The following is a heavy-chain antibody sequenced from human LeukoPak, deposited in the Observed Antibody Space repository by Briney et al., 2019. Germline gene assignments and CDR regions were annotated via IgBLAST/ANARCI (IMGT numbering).Heavy chain of an antibody. Sequence: GGSLRLSCAASGFTFSSYAMHWVRQAPGKGLEWVAVISYDGSNKYYADSVKGRFTISRDNSKNTLYLQMNSLRAEDTAVYYCARVQAYYYDSSGYYLEYRGQGTLVTISS. V-gene: IGHV3-30*04. J-gene: IGHJ4*02. CDR1: GFTFSSYA. CDR2: ISYDGSNK. D-gene: IGHD3-22*01. CDR3: ARVQAYYYDSSGYYLEY.